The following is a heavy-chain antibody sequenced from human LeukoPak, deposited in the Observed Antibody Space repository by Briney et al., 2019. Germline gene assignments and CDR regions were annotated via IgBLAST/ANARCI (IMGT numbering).Heavy chain of an antibody. Sequence: GGSLRLSCAASGFTFSSYAMSWVRQAPGKGLEWVSSISSGSSYIYYADSVKGRFTISRDNAKNSLHLQMNSLRAEDTAVYYCARVGTPQTGLFAFDIWGQGTMVTVSS. CDR1: GFTFSSYA. V-gene: IGHV3-21*01. D-gene: IGHD3-10*01. CDR2: ISSGSSYI. CDR3: ARVGTPQTGLFAFDI. J-gene: IGHJ3*02.